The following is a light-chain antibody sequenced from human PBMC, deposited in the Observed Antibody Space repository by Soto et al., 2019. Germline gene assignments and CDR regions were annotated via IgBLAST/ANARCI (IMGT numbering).Light chain of an antibody. J-gene: IGKJ1*01. CDR3: MQGISFT. Sequence: IVLTQSPLSLSVTLGQPASISCRSSQNLVYSDGNTYLNWFHQRTGQSPRRLIHKVSNRDSGVPDRVSGSGSDTDFTLSISRVEADDVGVFYCMQGISFTFGQGTRVEIK. V-gene: IGKV2-30*01. CDR2: KVS. CDR1: QNLVYSDGNTY.